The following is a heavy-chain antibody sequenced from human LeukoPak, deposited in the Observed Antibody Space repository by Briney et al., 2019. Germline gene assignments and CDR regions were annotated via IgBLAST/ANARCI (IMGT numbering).Heavy chain of an antibody. J-gene: IGHJ4*02. Sequence: GASVKVSCKVSGYTLTELSMHWVRQAPGKGLEWMGGFDPEDGETIYAQKFQGRVTITADESTSTAYMELSSLRSEDTAVYYCARMPDENWNYLTPSDDWGQGTLVTVSS. CDR1: GYTLTELS. CDR2: FDPEDGET. D-gene: IGHD1-7*01. CDR3: ARMPDENWNYLTPSDD. V-gene: IGHV1-24*01.